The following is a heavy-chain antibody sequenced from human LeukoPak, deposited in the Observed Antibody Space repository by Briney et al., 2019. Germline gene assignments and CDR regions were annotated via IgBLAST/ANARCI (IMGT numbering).Heavy chain of an antibody. D-gene: IGHD6-19*01. CDR1: GFTFNDYA. J-gene: IGHJ4*02. CDR3: AKDIAVAGIYYFDY. Sequence: PGGSLRLSCAAPGFTFNDYAMPWVRHAPGKGLEWVSAVSWNGYSIGYAGSVKGRFTISRDNAKKSLYLQMNSLRAEDTALYYCAKDIAVAGIYYFDYWGQGTLVTVSS. V-gene: IGHV3-9*01. CDR2: VSWNGYSI.